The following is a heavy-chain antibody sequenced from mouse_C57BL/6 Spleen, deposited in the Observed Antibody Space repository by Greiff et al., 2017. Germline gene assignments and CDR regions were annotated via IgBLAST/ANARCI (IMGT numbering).Heavy chain of an antibody. Sequence: QVQLQQPGAELVRPGSSVKLSCKASGYTFTSYWMHWVKQRPIQGLEWIGNIDPSDSETHYNQKFKDKATLTVDKSSNTDYMQLSSLTAEDSAVYYCARSGGYPWYFDVWGTGTTVTVSS. D-gene: IGHD2-2*01. CDR3: ARSGGYPWYFDV. CDR1: GYTFTSYW. V-gene: IGHV1-52*01. J-gene: IGHJ1*03. CDR2: IDPSDSET.